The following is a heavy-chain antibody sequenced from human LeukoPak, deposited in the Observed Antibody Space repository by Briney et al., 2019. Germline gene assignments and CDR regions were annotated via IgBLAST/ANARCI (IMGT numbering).Heavy chain of an antibody. J-gene: IGHJ4*02. CDR3: ARSYGSGSFYYSFDF. V-gene: IGHV1-46*01. Sequence: ASVKVSCKASGYTFTSYYMHWVRQAPGQGLEWMGIINPSDGSTNYAQKFQGRVTMTRDTSTTTVYMELSSPRSEDTAVYYCARSYGSGSFYYSFDFRGPGTLVIVSS. D-gene: IGHD3-10*01. CDR1: GYTFTSYY. CDR2: INPSDGST.